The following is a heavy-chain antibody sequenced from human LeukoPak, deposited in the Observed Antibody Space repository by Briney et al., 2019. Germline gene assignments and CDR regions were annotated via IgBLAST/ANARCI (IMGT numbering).Heavy chain of an antibody. CDR2: INQDGSER. Sequence: GGSLRLSCAASGFTFSSYWMTWVRQAPGKGLEWVANINQDGSERYYVDSVKGRFTISRDNAKNSLSLQMNSLRAGDRALYYCARGNAMGVWGQGTTVTASS. J-gene: IGHJ6*02. CDR3: ARGNAMGV. CDR1: GFTFSSYW. V-gene: IGHV3-7*01.